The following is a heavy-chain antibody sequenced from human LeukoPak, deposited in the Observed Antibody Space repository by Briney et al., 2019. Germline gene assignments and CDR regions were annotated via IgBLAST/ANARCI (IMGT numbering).Heavy chain of an antibody. D-gene: IGHD3-3*01. V-gene: IGHV3-48*01. CDR2: ISSSSSTT. CDR3: ARNYDFWIPYGMDV. J-gene: IGHJ6*02. Sequence: GGSLRLSCSASGFTFSSYGMNWVRQAPGKGLEWVSYISSSSSTTYYADSVKGRFTISRDNAKNSLYLQMNSLRAEDTAVYYCARNYDFWIPYGMDVWGQGTTVTVSS. CDR1: GFTFSSYG.